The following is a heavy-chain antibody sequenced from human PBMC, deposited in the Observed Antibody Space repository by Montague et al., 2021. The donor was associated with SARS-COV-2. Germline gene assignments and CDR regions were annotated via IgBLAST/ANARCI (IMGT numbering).Heavy chain of an antibody. J-gene: IGHJ4*02. CDR1: GGSISTYP. CDR2: IHTNGDT. V-gene: IGHV4-4*07. D-gene: IGHD2-15*01. CDR3: ARGSGHYNGPFDN. Sequence: SETLSLTCTVSGGSISTYPWSWIRQPAGKALEWNGRIHTNGDTTYNPSLRSRVTMSVDTSTNQNSLKMTAVTAADTATYYCARGSGHYNGPFDNWGQGNLVTVSS.